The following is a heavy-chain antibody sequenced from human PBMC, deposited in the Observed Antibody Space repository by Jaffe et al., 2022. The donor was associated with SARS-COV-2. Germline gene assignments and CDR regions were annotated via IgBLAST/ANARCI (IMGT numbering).Heavy chain of an antibody. J-gene: IGHJ3*02. D-gene: IGHD2-15*01. CDR3: AGRYCSGGSCYSEYSYGYDAFDI. V-gene: IGHV4-39*01. Sequence: QLQLQESGPGLVKPSETLSLTCTVSGGSISSSSYYWGWIRQPPGKGLEWIGSIYYSGSTYYNPSLKSRVTISVDTSKNQFSLKLSSVTAADTAVYYCAGRYCSGGSCYSEYSYGYDAFDIWGQGTMVTVSS. CDR2: IYYSGST. CDR1: GGSISSSSYY.